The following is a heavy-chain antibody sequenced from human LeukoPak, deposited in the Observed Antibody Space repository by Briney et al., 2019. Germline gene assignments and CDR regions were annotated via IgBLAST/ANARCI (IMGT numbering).Heavy chain of an antibody. CDR3: ARDRVRGDQSIDY. CDR2: INPSGGST. J-gene: IGHJ4*02. V-gene: IGHV1-46*01. Sequence: RASVNVSCKASGYTFSNYYMHWVRQAPGQGLEWMGMINPSGGSTTYAQKFQGRVTMTTDTSTSTAYMELRSLRSDDTAVYYCARDRVRGDQSIDYWGQGTLVTVSS. CDR1: GYTFSNYY. D-gene: IGHD3-10*01.